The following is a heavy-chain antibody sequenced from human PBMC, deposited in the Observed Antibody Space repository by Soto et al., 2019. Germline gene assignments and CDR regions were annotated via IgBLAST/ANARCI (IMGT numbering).Heavy chain of an antibody. CDR2: ISSSSSTI. Sequence: PVGSLRLSCAASGFTFSSYSMNWVRQAPGKGLEWVSYISSSSSTIYYADSVKGRFTISRDNAKNSLYLQMNSLRDEDTAVYYCAKPYYYGSGSYYSDFDYWGQGTLVTVSS. D-gene: IGHD3-10*01. CDR3: AKPYYYGSGSYYSDFDY. J-gene: IGHJ4*02. CDR1: GFTFSSYS. V-gene: IGHV3-48*02.